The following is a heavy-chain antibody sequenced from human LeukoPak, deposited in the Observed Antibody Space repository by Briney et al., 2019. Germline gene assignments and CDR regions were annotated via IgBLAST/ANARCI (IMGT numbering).Heavy chain of an antibody. CDR2: IYHSGST. V-gene: IGHV4-39*07. Sequence: KASETLSLTCTVSGGSISSGGYYWSWVRQPPGKGLEWIGEIYHSGSTNYNPSLKSRVTISVDKSKNQFSLKLSSVTAADTAVYYCARAAAAGTDDAFDIWGQGTMVTVSS. CDR1: GGSISSGGYY. CDR3: ARAAAAGTDDAFDI. J-gene: IGHJ3*02. D-gene: IGHD6-13*01.